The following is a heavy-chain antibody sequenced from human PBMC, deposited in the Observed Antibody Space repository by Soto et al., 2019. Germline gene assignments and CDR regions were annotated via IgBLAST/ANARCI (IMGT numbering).Heavy chain of an antibody. CDR2: ISYDGSNK. D-gene: IGHD2-2*01. V-gene: IGHV3-30*18. Sequence: GGSLRLSCAASGFTFSSYGMHWVRQAPGKGLEWVAVISYDGSNKYYADSVKGRFTISRDNSKNTLYLQMNSLRAEDTAVYYCAKSKFQFGDIVVVPAAHLLDYWGQGTLVTVSS. CDR3: AKSKFQFGDIVVVPAAHLLDY. CDR1: GFTFSSYG. J-gene: IGHJ4*02.